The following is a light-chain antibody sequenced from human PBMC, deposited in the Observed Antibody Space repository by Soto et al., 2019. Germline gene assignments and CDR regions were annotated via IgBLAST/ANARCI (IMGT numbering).Light chain of an antibody. CDR3: QQSYSTLLT. CDR1: QSIGTW. Sequence: DIQMTQSPSTLSASVGDRVTITCRASQSIGTWLAWYQHRPGKAPSLLIYDASSLQSGVPSRFSGSGSGTDFTLTISSLQPEDFATYYCQQSYSTLLTFGGGTKVDIK. V-gene: IGKV1-39*01. J-gene: IGKJ4*01. CDR2: DAS.